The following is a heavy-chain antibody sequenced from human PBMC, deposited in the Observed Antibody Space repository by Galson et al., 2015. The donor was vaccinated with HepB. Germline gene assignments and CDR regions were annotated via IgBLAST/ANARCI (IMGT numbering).Heavy chain of an antibody. CDR1: GFTFSSYW. CDR3: ARGAEDYGSGNYNYYGMDV. J-gene: IGHJ6*02. D-gene: IGHD3-10*01. V-gene: IGHV3-7*03. Sequence: SLRLSCAASGFTFSSYWMSWVRQAPGKGLEWVANIKQDGSEKYYVDSVKGRFTISRDNAKNSLYLQMNSLRAEDTAVYYCARGAEDYGSGNYNYYGMDVWGQGTTVTVSS. CDR2: IKQDGSEK.